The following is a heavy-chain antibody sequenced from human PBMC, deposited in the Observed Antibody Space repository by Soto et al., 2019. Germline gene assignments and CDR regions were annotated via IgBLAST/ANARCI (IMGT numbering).Heavy chain of an antibody. D-gene: IGHD2-2*01. Sequence: SVQVSCKASGGTLSSYTIIWVRQTPGQGLEWMGRIIPILGIANYAQKFQGRVTITADKSTSTAYMELSSLRSEDTAVYYCAVNLGYCSSTSCPYYYMDVWGKGTTVTVSS. CDR1: GGTLSSYT. V-gene: IGHV1-69*02. CDR2: IIPILGIA. CDR3: AVNLGYCSSTSCPYYYMDV. J-gene: IGHJ6*03.